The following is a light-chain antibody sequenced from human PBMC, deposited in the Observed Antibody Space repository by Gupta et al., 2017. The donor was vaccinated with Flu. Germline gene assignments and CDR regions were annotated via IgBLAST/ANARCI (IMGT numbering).Light chain of an antibody. J-gene: IGLJ1*01. Sequence: VTISCSGSSSNIGSNTVNWYQQVPGTAPKLLIYGNNQRPSGVPDRFSGSKSGTSASLAISGLQSEDEADYYSAAWDDSLNGHYVFGTGTKVTVL. CDR2: GNN. CDR3: AAWDDSLNGHYV. CDR1: SSNIGSNT. V-gene: IGLV1-44*01.